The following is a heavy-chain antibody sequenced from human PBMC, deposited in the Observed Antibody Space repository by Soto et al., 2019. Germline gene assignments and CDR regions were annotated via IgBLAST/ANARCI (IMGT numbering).Heavy chain of an antibody. J-gene: IGHJ6*02. V-gene: IGHV3-23*01. D-gene: IGHD2-2*01. CDR3: AKELDGSRRPHSYATHV. CDR2: ISGSGGST. CDR1: GFTFSSYA. Sequence: HPGGSLRLSCAASGFTFSSYAMSWVRQAPGKGLEWVSAISGSGGSTYYADSVKGRFTISRDNSKNTLYLQMNSLRAEDTAVYYCAKELDGSRRPHSYATHVWGPGTTVTVSS.